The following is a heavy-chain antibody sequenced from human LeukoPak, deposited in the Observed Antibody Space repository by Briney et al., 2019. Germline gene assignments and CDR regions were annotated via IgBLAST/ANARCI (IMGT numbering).Heavy chain of an antibody. CDR1: GGSITSSSYY. J-gene: IGHJ4*02. Sequence: SETLSLTCTVSGGSITSSSYYGGWIRQTPGKWLEWIGTIYYSGSTYYNPSLKSRVTISVDTSKNQFSLKLSSVTAADTAVYYCASRYDYSNYIDYWGQGTLVTVSS. V-gene: IGHV4-39*01. CDR2: IYYSGST. D-gene: IGHD4-11*01. CDR3: ASRYDYSNYIDY.